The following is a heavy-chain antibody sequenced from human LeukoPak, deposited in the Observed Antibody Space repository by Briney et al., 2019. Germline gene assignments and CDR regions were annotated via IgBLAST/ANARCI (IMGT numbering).Heavy chain of an antibody. CDR3: ARKLRLGGNWFDP. CDR2: IIPISGTT. Sequence: SVKVSCKTSGGTFTSYAITWVRQAPAQGLEWMGKIIPISGTTNYAQKFQGRVTFTADESTSTAYMELSSLRSEDTALYYCARKLRLGGNWFDPWGQGTLVTVSS. CDR1: GGTFTSYA. D-gene: IGHD1-26*01. V-gene: IGHV1-69*13. J-gene: IGHJ5*02.